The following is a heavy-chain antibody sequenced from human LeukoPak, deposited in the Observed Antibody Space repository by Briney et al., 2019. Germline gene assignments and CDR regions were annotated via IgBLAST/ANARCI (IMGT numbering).Heavy chain of an antibody. D-gene: IGHD3-22*01. CDR2: IYHSGST. CDR3: ARGAGYYDSSGYYYILDY. V-gene: IGHV4-4*02. J-gene: IGHJ4*02. CDR1: GGSISSSNW. Sequence: PSETLSLTCAVSGGSISSSNWWSWVRQPPGKGLEWIGEIYHSGSTNYNPSLKSRVTISVDKSKNQFSLKLSSMTAADTAVYYCARGAGYYDSSGYYYILDYWGQGTLVTVSS.